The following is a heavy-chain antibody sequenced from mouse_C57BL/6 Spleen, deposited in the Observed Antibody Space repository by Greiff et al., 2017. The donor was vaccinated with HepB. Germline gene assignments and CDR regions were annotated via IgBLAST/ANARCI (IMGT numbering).Heavy chain of an antibody. J-gene: IGHJ4*01. Sequence: VKLQQPGAELVMPGASVKLSCKASGYTFTSYWMHWVKQRPGQGLEWIGEIDPSDSYTNYNQKFKGKSTLTVDKSSSTAYMQLSSLTSEDSAVYYCAIYYGNYEGAMDYWGQGTSVTVSS. D-gene: IGHD2-1*01. CDR2: IDPSDSYT. CDR1: GYTFTSYW. CDR3: AIYYGNYEGAMDY. V-gene: IGHV1-69*01.